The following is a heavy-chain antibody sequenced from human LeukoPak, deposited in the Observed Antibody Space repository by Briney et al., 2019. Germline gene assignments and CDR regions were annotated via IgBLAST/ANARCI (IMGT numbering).Heavy chain of an antibody. V-gene: IGHV4-59*01. CDR3: ARDRDSSGWFDY. CDR1: GGSFSGYY. Sequence: KTSETLSLTCAVYGGSFSGYYWGWIRQPPGKGLEWIGFIYYSGSANYNPSLKSRVTMSVDMSKNHFSLKLSSVTAADTAFYYCARDRDSSGWFDYWGQGALVTVSS. J-gene: IGHJ4*02. D-gene: IGHD6-19*01. CDR2: IYYSGSA.